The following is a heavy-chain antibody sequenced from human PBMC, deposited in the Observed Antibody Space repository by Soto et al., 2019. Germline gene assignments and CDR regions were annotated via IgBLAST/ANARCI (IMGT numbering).Heavy chain of an antibody. V-gene: IGHV4-39*01. CDR1: GGSISSCSYY. CDR3: ARRKVLLWLGAGCFAP. CDR2: IYYSGST. D-gene: IGHD3-10*01. J-gene: IGHJ5*02. Sequence: SETLSLTCAVSGGSISSCSYYWGWIRQPPGKGLEWIGSIYYSGSTHYNPSLKSRVTISVDKSKNQFSLQLFSVTAADTAVYYWARRKVLLWLGAGCFAPWGQGILVTVPS.